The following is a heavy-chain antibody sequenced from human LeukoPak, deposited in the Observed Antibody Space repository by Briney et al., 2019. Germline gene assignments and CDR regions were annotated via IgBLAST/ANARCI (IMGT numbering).Heavy chain of an antibody. CDR1: GFTFSDYA. CDR3: AKGTSYYFDY. J-gene: IGHJ4*02. Sequence: PGGSLRLSCAASGFTFSDYAMSWVRQVPGKGLEWVSAISGSGGSTYYADSVKGRFTISRDNSKNTLYLQMNSLRAEDTAVYYCAKGTSYYFDYWGQGTLVTVSS. D-gene: IGHD2-8*01. V-gene: IGHV3-23*01. CDR2: ISGSGGST.